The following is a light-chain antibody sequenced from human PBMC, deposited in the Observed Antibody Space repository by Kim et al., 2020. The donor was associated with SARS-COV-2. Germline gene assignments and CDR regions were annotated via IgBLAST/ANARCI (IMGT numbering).Light chain of an antibody. V-gene: IGLV2-8*01. J-gene: IGLJ2*01. CDR3: SSYAGSNFVV. CDR2: EVS. CDR1: SSDVGVYNY. Sequence: GQSVTISCTGTSSDVGVYNYVSWYQQHPGKAPKLIIYEVSKRPSGVPDRFSGSKSGNTASLTVSELQAEDGGDFYCSSYAGSNFVVFGGGTQLTVL.